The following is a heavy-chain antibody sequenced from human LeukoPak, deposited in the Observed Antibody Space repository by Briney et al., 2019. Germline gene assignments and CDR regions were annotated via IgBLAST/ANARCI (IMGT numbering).Heavy chain of an antibody. D-gene: IGHD3-3*01. CDR2: LDPEDGET. J-gene: IGHJ4*02. CDR3: AAGDFWSGSQRYSAAGFKWFDY. CDR1: GYTSTELS. Sequence: VASVKVSCKVSGYTSTELSIHWVRQAPGKGLEWMGGLDPEDGETIYAQKFQGRVTMTEDTSTDTAYMEVSSLRSEDTAVYYCAAGDFWSGSQRYSAAGFKWFDYWGQGTLVTVSS. V-gene: IGHV1-24*01.